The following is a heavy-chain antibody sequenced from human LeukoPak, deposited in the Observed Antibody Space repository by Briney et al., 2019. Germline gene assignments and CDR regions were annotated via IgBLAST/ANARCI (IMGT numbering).Heavy chain of an antibody. V-gene: IGHV3-15*07. Sequence: GGSLRLSCAASGFAFSNAWMNWVRQTPGKGLEWVGRIKSKTDGGATDYAAPVKGRFTIPRDDSENTLYLQMDSLKTEDTAVYYCTSDPRYCSSGICYRWFDPWGQGTLVTVSS. CDR1: GFAFSNAW. CDR2: IKSKTDGGAT. CDR3: TSDPRYCSSGICYRWFDP. J-gene: IGHJ5*02. D-gene: IGHD2-15*01.